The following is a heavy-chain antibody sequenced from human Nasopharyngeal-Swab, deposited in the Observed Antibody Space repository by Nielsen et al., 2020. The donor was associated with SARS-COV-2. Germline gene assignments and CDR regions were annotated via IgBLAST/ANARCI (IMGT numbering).Heavy chain of an antibody. CDR3: ARGDYGDYKRRIYFDY. J-gene: IGHJ4*02. CDR1: GGSISSYY. D-gene: IGHD4-17*01. Sequence: SETLSLTCTVSGGSISSYYWSWIRQPPGKGLEWIGYIYYSGSTNYNPSLKSRVTISVDTSKNQFSLKLSSVTAADTAVYYCARGDYGDYKRRIYFDYWGQGTLVTVSP. CDR2: IYYSGST. V-gene: IGHV4-59*13.